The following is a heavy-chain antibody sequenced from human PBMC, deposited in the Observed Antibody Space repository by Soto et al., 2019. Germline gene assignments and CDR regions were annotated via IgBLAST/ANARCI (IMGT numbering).Heavy chain of an antibody. CDR2: IYYTGST. J-gene: IGHJ5*01. CDR3: ASALYCSGGSCSFDS. CDR1: GGSVSSGNYY. V-gene: IGHV4-61*01. D-gene: IGHD2-15*01. Sequence: SETLSLTCTVSGGSVSSGNYYWSWIRQPPGKGLEWIGFIYYTGSTSYNPSLKSRVTISMDTSKNQFSLKLTSVTAADTAVYYCASALYCSGGSCSFDSWGKGTLVTV.